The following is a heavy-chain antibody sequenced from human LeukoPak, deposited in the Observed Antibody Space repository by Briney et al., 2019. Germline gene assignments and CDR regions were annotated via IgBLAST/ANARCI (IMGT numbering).Heavy chain of an antibody. J-gene: IGHJ4*02. D-gene: IGHD1-26*01. CDR3: ARDGSD. CDR2: ISYDGRKI. V-gene: IGHV3-30*04. CDR1: GFTFSSYA. Sequence: GRSLRLSCAASGFTFSSYAMHWVRQAPGKGLEWVAVISYDGRKIYYADSVKGRFTISRDNSKHTLYLLMNSLRPEDTAVYYCARDGSDWGQGTLVTVSS.